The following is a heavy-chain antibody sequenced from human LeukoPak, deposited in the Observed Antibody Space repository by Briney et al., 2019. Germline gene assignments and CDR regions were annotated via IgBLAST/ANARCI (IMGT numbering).Heavy chain of an antibody. J-gene: IGHJ5*02. Sequence: GGSLRLSCAASGFTVSGNYLSWVRQAPGKGLEWVSVMYSGGSTYYADSVKGRFTLSRDNSKNTLYLQMNSLRADDTAVYYCATGQNGVGAIWFDPWGQGTLVTVSS. D-gene: IGHD1-26*01. CDR2: MYSGGST. CDR3: ATGQNGVGAIWFDP. V-gene: IGHV3-66*01. CDR1: GFTVSGNY.